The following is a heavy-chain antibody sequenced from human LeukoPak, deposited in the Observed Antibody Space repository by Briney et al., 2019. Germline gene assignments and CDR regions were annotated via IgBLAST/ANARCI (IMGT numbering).Heavy chain of an antibody. D-gene: IGHD3-9*01. CDR2: FSDSGGST. CDR3: AKDSQGGLTGTGVL. Sequence: PGGSLRLSCAASGFTFSSYWMSWVRQAPGKGLEWVSGFSDSGGSTYYTDSVKGRFTISRDNSRNTLFLQMNSLRAEDSAVYYCAKDSQGGLTGTGVLWGHGTLVTVSS. V-gene: IGHV3-23*01. J-gene: IGHJ4*01. CDR1: GFTFSSYW.